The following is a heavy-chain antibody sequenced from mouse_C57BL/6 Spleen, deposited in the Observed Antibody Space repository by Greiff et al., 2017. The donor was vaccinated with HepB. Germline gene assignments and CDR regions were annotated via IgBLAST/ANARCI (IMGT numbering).Heavy chain of an antibody. V-gene: IGHV1-80*01. CDR3: ARKGDDYDEPRAMDY. CDR1: GYAFSSYW. Sequence: VQLQQSGAELVKPGASVKISCKASGYAFSSYWMNWVKQRPGKGLEWVGLIYPGDGDTNYNGKFKGKATLTADKSSSTADMQLSSLTSEASADYFGARKGDDYDEPRAMDYWGQGTSVTVSS. CDR2: IYPGDGDT. J-gene: IGHJ4*01. D-gene: IGHD2-4*01.